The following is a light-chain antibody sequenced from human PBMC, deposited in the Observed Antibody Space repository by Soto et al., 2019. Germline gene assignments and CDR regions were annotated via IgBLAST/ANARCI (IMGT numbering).Light chain of an antibody. CDR1: QGISNY. Sequence: DIQMTQSPSSLSASVGDRVTITCRASQGISNYLAWYQQKPGKVPKLLIYAESTLQSGVPSRFSGSESGTDFTLTISTLQPEDVATYYCQKKNSAPLTVGGGTKVEIK. V-gene: IGKV1-27*01. CDR2: AES. J-gene: IGKJ4*01. CDR3: QKKNSAPLT.